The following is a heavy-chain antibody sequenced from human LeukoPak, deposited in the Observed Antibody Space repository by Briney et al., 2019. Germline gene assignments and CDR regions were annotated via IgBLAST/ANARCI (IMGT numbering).Heavy chain of an antibody. Sequence: ASVKVSCKASGYTFTSYYMHWVRQAPGQGLEWMGTINPSGGSTGYAQKFQGRVTITRNTSISTAYMELSSLRSEDTAVYYCARGGGSSWYWDYYYMDVWGKGTTVTVSS. D-gene: IGHD6-13*01. CDR1: GYTFTSYY. CDR2: INPSGGST. J-gene: IGHJ6*03. V-gene: IGHV1-46*01. CDR3: ARGGGSSWYWDYYYMDV.